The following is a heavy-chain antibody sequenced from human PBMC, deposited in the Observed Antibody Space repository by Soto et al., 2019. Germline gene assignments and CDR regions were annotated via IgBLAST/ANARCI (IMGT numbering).Heavy chain of an antibody. Sequence: ASVKVSCKASGYTFTSYDINWVRQATGQGLEWMGWMNPNSGNTGYAQKFQGRVTMTRNTSISTAYMELSSLRSEDTAVYYCARIPKVGYDFWSGYYPGYYYYYMDVWGKGTTVTVSS. CDR2: MNPNSGNT. CDR3: ARIPKVGYDFWSGYYPGYYYYYMDV. J-gene: IGHJ6*03. V-gene: IGHV1-8*01. CDR1: GYTFTSYD. D-gene: IGHD3-3*01.